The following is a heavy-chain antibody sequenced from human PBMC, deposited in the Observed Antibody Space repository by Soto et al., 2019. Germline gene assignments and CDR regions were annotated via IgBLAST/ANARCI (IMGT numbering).Heavy chain of an antibody. CDR2: IKSKVDGETT. CDR3: HDSGELGDF. V-gene: IGHV3-15*01. CDR1: GLPFSNAW. Sequence: EVQLVEFGGGLVKPGGSLRLSCTASGLPFSNAWMNWVRQAPGKGLEWVGLIKSKVDGETTDLASPVKDRFTVSRDDSKNTVYLQMNSLKTEDTALYYCHDSGELGDFWGQGTLVTVSS. D-gene: IGHD3-10*01. J-gene: IGHJ4*02.